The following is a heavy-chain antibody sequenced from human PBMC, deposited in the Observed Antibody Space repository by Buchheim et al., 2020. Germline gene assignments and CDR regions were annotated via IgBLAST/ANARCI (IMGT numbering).Heavy chain of an antibody. Sequence: QVQLVQSGAEVKKPGASVKVSCKASGYTLTSYSMHWVRQAPGQGLEWMGITNPGGGSTTYAQKFQGRVTMTSDTSTSTVYMELSSLKSEDTAVYYCARERSGYYLYYYYGFDVWGQGTT. J-gene: IGHJ6*02. V-gene: IGHV1-46*01. CDR1: GYTLTSYS. CDR2: TNPGGGST. CDR3: ARERSGYYLYYYYGFDV. D-gene: IGHD3-3*01.